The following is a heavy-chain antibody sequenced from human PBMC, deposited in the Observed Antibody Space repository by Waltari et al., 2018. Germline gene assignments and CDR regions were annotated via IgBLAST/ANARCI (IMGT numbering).Heavy chain of an antibody. V-gene: IGHV3-23*01. CDR3: AKFPVYYYDSSSYLDY. D-gene: IGHD3-22*01. Sequence: EVQLLESGGGLVQPGGSLRLSCAASGFTFSSCAMSRVRQAPGKGLEWVSAISGSGGSTYYADSVKGRFTISRDNSKNTLYLQMNSLRAEDTAVYYCAKFPVYYYDSSSYLDYWGQGTLVTVSS. J-gene: IGHJ4*02. CDR1: GFTFSSCA. CDR2: ISGSGGST.